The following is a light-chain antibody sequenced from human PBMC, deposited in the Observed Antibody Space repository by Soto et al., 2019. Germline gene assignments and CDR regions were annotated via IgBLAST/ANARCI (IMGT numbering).Light chain of an antibody. J-gene: IGLJ3*02. CDR2: SNV. V-gene: IGLV1-40*01. CDR1: SSNIGAGYT. Sequence: QSVLTQPPSVSGAPGQRVTISCTGSSSNIGAGYTVHWYQQLPGTAPKLLIYSNVNRPSGVPDRFSGSRSDTSASLAITGLPAEDEADYYCQSYDGTLSGFVVFGGGTKLTVL. CDR3: QSYDGTLSGFVV.